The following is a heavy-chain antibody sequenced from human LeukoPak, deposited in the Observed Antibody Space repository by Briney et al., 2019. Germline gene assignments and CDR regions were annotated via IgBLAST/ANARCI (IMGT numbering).Heavy chain of an antibody. V-gene: IGHV1-2*02. J-gene: IGHJ6*02. D-gene: IGHD3-10*01. CDR3: ASLYGSGSQIYYYYGMDV. CDR2: INPNSGGT. Sequence: GASVKVSCKASGYTFTGYYMHWVRQAPGQGLEWVGWINPNSGGTNYAQKFQGRVTMTRDTSISTAYMELSRLRSDDTAVYYCASLYGSGSQIYYYYGMDVWGQGTTVTVSS. CDR1: GYTFTGYY.